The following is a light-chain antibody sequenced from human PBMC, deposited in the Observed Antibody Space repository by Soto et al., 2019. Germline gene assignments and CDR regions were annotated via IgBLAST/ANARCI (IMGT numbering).Light chain of an antibody. V-gene: IGLV2-14*01. CDR3: SSYSSDSSSPWV. Sequence: QSVLTQPASVSGSPGQSITISCIGSSSDVGNYNYVSWYQQHPGKAPKVIIYEVSSRPSGVSIRFSDSKSGNTASLTISGLQAEDEADYFCSSYSSDSSSPWVFGGVTQLTVL. J-gene: IGLJ3*02. CDR1: SSDVGNYNY. CDR2: EVS.